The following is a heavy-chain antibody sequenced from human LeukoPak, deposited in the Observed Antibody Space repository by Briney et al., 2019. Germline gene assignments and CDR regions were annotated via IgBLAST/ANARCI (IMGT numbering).Heavy chain of an antibody. CDR2: ISSTSSYI. D-gene: IGHD4-11*01. V-gene: IGHV3-21*01. Sequence: GGSLRLSCVASGLPFSSYTMIWVRQAPGKGLEGLSSISSTSSYIYYADSVHGRSSISRDNAKNSLYLQMNSLSAEDAAVYYCARGGTVITLDYDSWGQGALVTVSS. CDR3: ARGGTVITLDYDS. J-gene: IGHJ4*02. CDR1: GLPFSSYT.